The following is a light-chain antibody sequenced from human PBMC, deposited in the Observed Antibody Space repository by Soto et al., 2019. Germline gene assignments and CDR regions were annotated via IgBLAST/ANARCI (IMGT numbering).Light chain of an antibody. CDR1: QSIGSR. Sequence: DIQMPQSPSSMSASVGARVPITGRASQSIGSRLAWYQQRPGKANKLLIYDASNLESGVPSRFSGSGSGTEFTLTISSLQPDEFAAYYCKKYNSFSWTVGKGNKVDIK. V-gene: IGKV1-5*01. J-gene: IGKJ1*01. CDR2: DAS. CDR3: KKYNSFSWT.